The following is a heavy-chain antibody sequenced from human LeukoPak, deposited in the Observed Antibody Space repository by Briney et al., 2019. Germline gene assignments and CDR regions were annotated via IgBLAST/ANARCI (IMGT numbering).Heavy chain of an antibody. V-gene: IGHV4-39*07. J-gene: IGHJ4*02. CDR2: IYYSGST. Sequence: LSETLSLTCTVSGGSISSSSYYWGWIRQPPGKGLEWIGSIYYSGSTYYNPSLKSRVTISVDTSKNQFSLKLSSVTAADTAVYYCARASSGLPWVSVEYYFDYWGQGTLVTVSS. CDR3: ARASSGLPWVSVEYYFDY. CDR1: GGSISSSSYY. D-gene: IGHD3-22*01.